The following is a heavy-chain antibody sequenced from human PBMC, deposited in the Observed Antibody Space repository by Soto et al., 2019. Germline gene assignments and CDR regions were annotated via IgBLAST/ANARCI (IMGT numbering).Heavy chain of an antibody. CDR1: GFSSSSGYDC. J-gene: IGHJ5*02. V-gene: IGHV4-39*01. CDR3: VRRTGYGNHRDWFDP. Sequence: SETLSRTCAVSGFSSSSGYDCWGWFRNPQGKGLEYIGRMRYSDNTWYNPSLKSRVTVSLDTPNNQFSLKLTSVTAADTAVYFCVRRTGYGNHRDWFDPWGQGILVTVSS. CDR2: MRYSDNT. D-gene: IGHD5-12*01.